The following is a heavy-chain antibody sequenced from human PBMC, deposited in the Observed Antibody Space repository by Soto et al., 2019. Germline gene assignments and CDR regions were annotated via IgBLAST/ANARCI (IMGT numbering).Heavy chain of an antibody. J-gene: IGHJ4*02. CDR3: ARGAAGGFPFPDY. CDR2: IKQHGTET. Sequence: PGGSLRLSCAASGFTFSSYWMNWVRQAPGKGLEWVANIKQHGTETHYVDPVKGRFTISRDNAKNSLYLQMSSLRAEDTAVYYCARGAAGGFPFPDYWGQGTLVTVSS. D-gene: IGHD6-13*01. V-gene: IGHV3-7*04. CDR1: GFTFSSYW.